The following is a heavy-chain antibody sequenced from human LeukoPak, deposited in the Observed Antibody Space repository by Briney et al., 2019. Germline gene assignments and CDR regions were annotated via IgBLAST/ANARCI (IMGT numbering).Heavy chain of an antibody. V-gene: IGHV3-21*01. Sequence: GGSLRLSCAASRFTFSSYSMNWVRQAPGKGLEWVSSISSSGSYIYYADSVKGRFTISRDNAKNSLYLQMNSLRAEDTAVYYCARAFYDYVWGSYPFDYWGQGTLVTVSS. J-gene: IGHJ4*02. CDR2: ISSSGSYI. CDR1: RFTFSSYS. CDR3: ARAFYDYVWGSYPFDY. D-gene: IGHD3-16*01.